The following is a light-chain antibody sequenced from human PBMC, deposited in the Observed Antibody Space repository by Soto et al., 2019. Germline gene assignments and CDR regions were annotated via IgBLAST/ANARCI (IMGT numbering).Light chain of an antibody. CDR1: SNDIGPYNY. V-gene: IGLV2-14*03. Sequence: QSALTQPASVSGSPGQSITISCTGTSNDIGPYNYVSWYQQHPGKAPRLLIYDVTNRTSGVSDRFSGSKSGRTASLTISGLQAEDEAEYYCSSYTSVIAVVFGGGTKLTVL. CDR2: DVT. CDR3: SSYTSVIAVV. J-gene: IGLJ2*01.